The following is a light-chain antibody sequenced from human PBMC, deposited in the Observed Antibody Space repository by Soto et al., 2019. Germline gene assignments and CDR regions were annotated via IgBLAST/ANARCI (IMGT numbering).Light chain of an antibody. CDR2: LEGSGSY. CDR3: ETWDMNTHVV. Sequence: QAVLTLSSSSSASLGSSVKLTCTLSSGHSTYIIAWHQQQPGKAHRYLMKLEGSGSYNKGSGVPDRFSGSSSGADRYLTISNLLFEDEADYYCETWDMNTHVVFGGGTKLTVL. V-gene: IGLV4-60*02. CDR1: SGHSTYI. J-gene: IGLJ2*01.